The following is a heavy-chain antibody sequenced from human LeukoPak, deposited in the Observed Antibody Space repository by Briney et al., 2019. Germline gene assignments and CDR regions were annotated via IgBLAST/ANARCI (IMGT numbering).Heavy chain of an antibody. CDR2: IRCGGNYI. Sequence: RPGGSLRLSCAASGFTFSDYDMNWVRQAPGKGLEWIAYIRCGGNYIYYADSVKGRFTISRDDAKNSLWLQMNSLRTEDTAMYYCATGKAGISALDHWGQGTLVAVSS. V-gene: IGHV3-48*01. J-gene: IGHJ4*02. CDR1: GFTFSDYD. CDR3: ATGKAGISALDH. D-gene: IGHD3-10*01.